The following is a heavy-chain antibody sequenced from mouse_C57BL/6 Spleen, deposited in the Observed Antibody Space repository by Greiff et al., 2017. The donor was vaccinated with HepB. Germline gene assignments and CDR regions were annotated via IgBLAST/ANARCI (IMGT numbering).Heavy chain of an antibody. CDR2: ISGGGGNT. CDR1: GFTLSSYT. Sequence: EVQGVESGGGLVKPGGSLKLSCAASGFTLSSYTMSWVRQTPEKRLEWVATISGGGGNTYYPDSVKGRFTISRDNAKNTLYLQMSSLRSEDTALYYCARHARGGFAYWGQGTLVTVSA. CDR3: ARHARGGFAY. D-gene: IGHD3-3*01. V-gene: IGHV5-9*01. J-gene: IGHJ3*01.